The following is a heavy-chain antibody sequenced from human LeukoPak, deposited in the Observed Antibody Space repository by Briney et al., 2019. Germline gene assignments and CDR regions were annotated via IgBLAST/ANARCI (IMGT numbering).Heavy chain of an antibody. CDR3: GSGDLYFDY. Sequence: GESLQISCKGSGYSFTSYWIGWVRQMPGKGLEWMGIIYPADSNTRYSPSFQGQVTMSADNSISTAYLQWSSLKASDTAMYYCGSGDLYFDYWGQGTLVTVSS. CDR2: IYPADSNT. D-gene: IGHD2-21*02. CDR1: GYSFTSYW. V-gene: IGHV5-51*01. J-gene: IGHJ4*02.